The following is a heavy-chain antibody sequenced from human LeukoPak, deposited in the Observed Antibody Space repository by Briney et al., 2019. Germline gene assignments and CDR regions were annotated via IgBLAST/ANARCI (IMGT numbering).Heavy chain of an antibody. CDR3: ARALRSRDRTWRSGRPEYYFDY. V-gene: IGHV1-46*01. CDR1: GYTFTSYY. J-gene: IGHJ4*02. Sequence: ASVKVSCKASGYTFTSYYMHRVRQAPGQGLEWMGIINPSGGSTSYAQKFQGRVTMTRDTSTSTVYMELSSLRSEDTAVYYCARALRSRDRTWRSGRPEYYFDYWGQGTLVTVSS. D-gene: IGHD3-10*01. CDR2: INPSGGST.